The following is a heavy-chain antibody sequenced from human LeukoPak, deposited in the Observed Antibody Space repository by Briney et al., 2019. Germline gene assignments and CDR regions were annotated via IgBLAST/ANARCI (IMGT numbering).Heavy chain of an antibody. J-gene: IGHJ4*02. V-gene: IGHV4-59*08. D-gene: IGHD3-22*01. CDR2: IYYSGST. Sequence: PSETLSLTCTVSGGSISSYYWSWIRQPPGKGLEWIGYIYYSGSTNYNPSLKSRVTISVDTSKNQFSLKLSPVTAADTAVYYCAGGDSSGYYYGYWGQGTLVTVSS. CDR1: GGSISSYY. CDR3: AGGDSSGYYYGY.